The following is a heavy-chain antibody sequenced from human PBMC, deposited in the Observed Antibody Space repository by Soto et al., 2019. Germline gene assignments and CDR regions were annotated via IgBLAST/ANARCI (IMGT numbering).Heavy chain of an antibody. Sequence: PGGSLRLSCAASGFTFSSYSMNWVRQAPGKGLEWVSSISSSSSYIYYADSVKGRFTISRDIAKNSLYLQMNSLRAEDTAVYYCARSRYYYDSSGYYTYRPDAFYIWGQGTMVTVSS. CDR3: ARSRYYYDSSGYYTYRPDAFYI. CDR2: ISSSSSYI. CDR1: GFTFSSYS. J-gene: IGHJ3*02. V-gene: IGHV3-21*01. D-gene: IGHD3-22*01.